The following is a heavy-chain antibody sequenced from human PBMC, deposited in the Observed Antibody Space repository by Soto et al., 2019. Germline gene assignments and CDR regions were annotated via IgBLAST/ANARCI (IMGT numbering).Heavy chain of an antibody. CDR3: ARAVAVADDLDY. Sequence: ASVKVSCKASGYTFTSYAMHCVRQAPGQRLEWMGWINAGNGNTKYSQKFQGRVTITRDTSASTAYMELSSLRSEDTAVYYCARAVAVADDLDYSGQGTLVTVSS. CDR2: INAGNGNT. V-gene: IGHV1-3*01. D-gene: IGHD6-19*01. CDR1: GYTFTSYA. J-gene: IGHJ4*02.